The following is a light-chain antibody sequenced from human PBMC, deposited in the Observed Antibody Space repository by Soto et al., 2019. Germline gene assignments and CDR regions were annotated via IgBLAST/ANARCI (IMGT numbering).Light chain of an antibody. CDR2: LEGSGSY. V-gene: IGLV4-60*02. J-gene: IGLJ2*01. CDR1: SGHSTYI. Sequence: QSVLTQSSSASASLGSSVKLTCTLSSGHSTYIIAWHQQQPGKAPRYLMKLEGSGSYNKGSGIPDRFSGSSSGADRYLTISNLQFEDAADYCCETWDTNVVVFGGGTKLTVL. CDR3: ETWDTNVVV.